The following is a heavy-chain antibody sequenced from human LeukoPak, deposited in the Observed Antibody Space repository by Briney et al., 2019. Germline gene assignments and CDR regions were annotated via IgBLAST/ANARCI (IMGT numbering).Heavy chain of an antibody. CDR3: ARGQYYYDSSGPFPFDY. D-gene: IGHD3-22*01. Sequence: GASVKVSCKASGYSFTSYDINWVRQATGQGLEWMGWMNPNSGNTGYAQKFQGRVTMTRNTSISTAYMELSSLRSEDTAVYYCARGQYYYDSSGPFPFDYWGQGTLVTVSS. J-gene: IGHJ4*02. CDR2: MNPNSGNT. CDR1: GYSFTSYD. V-gene: IGHV1-8*01.